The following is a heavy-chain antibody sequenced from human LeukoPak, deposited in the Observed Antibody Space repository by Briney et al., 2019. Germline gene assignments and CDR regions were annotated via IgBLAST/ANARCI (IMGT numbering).Heavy chain of an antibody. CDR2: IYTSGST. CDR1: GGSISSYY. CDR3: ARLNYYGSGSYWGSFDY. D-gene: IGHD3-10*01. J-gene: IGHJ4*02. V-gene: IGHV4-4*07. Sequence: SETLSVTCTVSGGSISSYYWSWIRQPAGKGLEWIGRIYTSGSTNYNPSLKSRVTMSVDTSKNQFSLKLSSVTAADTAVYYCARLNYYGSGSYWGSFDYWGQGTLVTVSS.